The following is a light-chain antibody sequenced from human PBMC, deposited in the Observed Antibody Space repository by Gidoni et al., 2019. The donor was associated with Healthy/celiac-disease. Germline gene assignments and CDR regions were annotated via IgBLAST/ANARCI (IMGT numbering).Light chain of an antibody. Sequence: ATRITQSPSSLSASTGDRVTITCRASQGISSYLAWYQQKPGKAPKLLIYAASTLQSGVPSRFSGSGSGTDFTLTISCLQSEDFATYYCQQYYSYPPLTFGGGTKVEIK. CDR2: AAS. J-gene: IGKJ4*01. V-gene: IGKV1-8*01. CDR3: QQYYSYPPLT. CDR1: QGISSY.